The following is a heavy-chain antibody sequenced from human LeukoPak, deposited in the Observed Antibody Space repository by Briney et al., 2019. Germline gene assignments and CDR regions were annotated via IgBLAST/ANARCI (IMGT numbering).Heavy chain of an antibody. D-gene: IGHD4-23*01. J-gene: IGHJ4*02. V-gene: IGHV4-34*01. CDR2: INHSGST. Sequence: SETLSLTCAVFGDSFSDYDWSWIRQPPGKGLEWIGEINHSGSTNFNPSLKSRVSMLVDTTKNQFSLRLTSLTAADTAVYYCARVRDQRWQRGYLDYWGQGTLVTVSS. CDR3: ARVRDQRWQRGYLDY. CDR1: GDSFSDYD.